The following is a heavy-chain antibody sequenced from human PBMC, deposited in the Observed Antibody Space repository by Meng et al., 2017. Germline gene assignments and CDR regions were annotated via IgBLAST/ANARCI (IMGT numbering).Heavy chain of an antibody. J-gene: IGHJ3*02. Sequence: SLKISCAASRFTFSSYEMNWVRQAPGKGLEWVSYISSSGSTIYYADSVKSRFTISRDHAKNSLYLQMNSLRAEDTAVYYCARESATSGDAFDIWGQGTTVTVSS. D-gene: IGHD7-27*01. CDR2: ISSSGSTI. CDR1: RFTFSSYE. CDR3: ARESATSGDAFDI. V-gene: IGHV3-48*03.